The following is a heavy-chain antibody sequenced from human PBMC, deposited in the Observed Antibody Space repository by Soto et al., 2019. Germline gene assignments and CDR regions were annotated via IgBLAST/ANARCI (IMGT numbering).Heavy chain of an antibody. CDR1: GFSLSTSGVG. Sequence: QITLKESGPPLVKPTQTLTLTCTFSGFSLSTSGVGVGWIRQSPGKALEWLALIYWDDDKRYSPSLKSRFTITKDTSKNQVVLTMTNMDPVDTATYYCARDSSGWYGFDYWGQGTLVTVSS. CDR2: IYWDDDK. J-gene: IGHJ4*02. D-gene: IGHD6-19*01. V-gene: IGHV2-5*02. CDR3: ARDSSGWYGFDY.